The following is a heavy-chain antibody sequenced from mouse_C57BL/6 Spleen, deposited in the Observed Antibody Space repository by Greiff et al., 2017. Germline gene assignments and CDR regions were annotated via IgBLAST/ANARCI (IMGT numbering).Heavy chain of an antibody. CDR3: ARAPYYYGSSPLAMDY. J-gene: IGHJ4*01. CDR2: IYPSDSET. CDR1: GYTFTSYW. Sequence: QVQLKESGAELVRPGSSVKLSCKASGYTFTSYWMDWVKQRPGQGLEWIGNIYPSDSETHYNQKFKDKATLTVDKSSSTAYMQLSSLTSEDSAVYYCARAPYYYGSSPLAMDYWGQGTSVTVSS. V-gene: IGHV1-61*01. D-gene: IGHD1-1*01.